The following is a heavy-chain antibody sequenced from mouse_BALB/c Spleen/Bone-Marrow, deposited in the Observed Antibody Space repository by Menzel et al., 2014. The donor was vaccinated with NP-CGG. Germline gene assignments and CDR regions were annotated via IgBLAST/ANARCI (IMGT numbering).Heavy chain of an antibody. CDR3: ARRGYDNSYWYFGV. CDR1: GFTFSSYG. Sequence: EVMLVESGGDLVKPGGSLKLSCAASGFTFSSYGMSWVRQTPDKRLEWVATISTGGSQPYYTDSVKGRFTISRDNAKNTLYLQMSSLKSEDSAIYYCARRGYDNSYWYFGVWGAGTTVTVSS. D-gene: IGHD2-3*01. CDR2: ISTGGSQP. J-gene: IGHJ1*01. V-gene: IGHV5-6*02.